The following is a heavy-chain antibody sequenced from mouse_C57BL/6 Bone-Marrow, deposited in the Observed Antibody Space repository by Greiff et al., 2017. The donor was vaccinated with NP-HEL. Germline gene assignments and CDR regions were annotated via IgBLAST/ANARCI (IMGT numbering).Heavy chain of an antibody. CDR3: TRDRVITTVVANWYFDV. CDR1: GFTFSSYA. D-gene: IGHD1-1*01. CDR2: ISSGGDYI. V-gene: IGHV5-9-1*02. Sequence: DVMLVESGEGLVKPGGSLKLSCAASGFTFSSYAMSWVRQTPEKRLEWVAYISSGGDYIYYADTVKGRFTISRDNARNTLYLQMSSLKSEDTAMYYCTRDRVITTVVANWYFDVWGTGTTVTVSS. J-gene: IGHJ1*03.